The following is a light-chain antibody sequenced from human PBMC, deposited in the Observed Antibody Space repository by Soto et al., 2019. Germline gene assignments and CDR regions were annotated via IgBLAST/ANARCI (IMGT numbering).Light chain of an antibody. Sequence: QSALAQPASVSGSPGQSIAISCSGTNSDTADYNSVSWYQQHPGKAPKLMISEVTYRPSGVSNRFSGSKSGNTASLTISGLQTEDEADYYCCSYSSTSTLVFGTGTKVTVL. J-gene: IGLJ1*01. CDR3: CSYSSTSTLV. CDR1: NSDTADYNS. CDR2: EVT. V-gene: IGLV2-14*01.